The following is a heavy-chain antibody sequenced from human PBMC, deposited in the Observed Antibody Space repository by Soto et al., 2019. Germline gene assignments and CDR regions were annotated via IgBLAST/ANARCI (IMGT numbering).Heavy chain of an antibody. CDR3: ARFWGTYYDSSGYPNYGMDV. J-gene: IGHJ6*02. CDR1: GGSISSGGYY. CDR2: VYYSGST. D-gene: IGHD3-22*01. Sequence: SKTLSRTCIVSGGSISSGGYYWSWIREHPGKGLEWIGYVYYSGSTYYNPSLKSRVTISVDTSKNQFSLKLSSVTAADTAVYYCARFWGTYYDSSGYPNYGMDVWGQGTTVTVSS. V-gene: IGHV4-31*03.